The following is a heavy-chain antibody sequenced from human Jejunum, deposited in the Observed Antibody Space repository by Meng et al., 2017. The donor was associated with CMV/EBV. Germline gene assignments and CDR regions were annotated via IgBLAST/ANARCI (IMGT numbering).Heavy chain of an antibody. Sequence: FRFSGYSMNWVRQAPGKGLEWVSSISNSGSYVYYADSVKGRFTISRDNSKNSLSLQMNSLRAEDTAVYYCARDIGDCVSTTCYYFDSWGQGALVTVSS. CDR2: ISNSGSYV. V-gene: IGHV3-21*01. J-gene: IGHJ4*02. D-gene: IGHD2-2*03. CDR1: FRFSGYS. CDR3: ARDIGDCVSTTCYYFDS.